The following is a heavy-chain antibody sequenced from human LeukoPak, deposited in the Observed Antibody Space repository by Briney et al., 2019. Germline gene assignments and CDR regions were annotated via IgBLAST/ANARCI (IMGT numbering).Heavy chain of an antibody. CDR2: ISGSGGST. V-gene: IGHV3-23*01. D-gene: IGHD4-17*01. Sequence: PGGSLRLSCAASGFTFSSYAMSWVRQVPGKGLEWVSAISGSGGSTFYADSVKGRFTISRDNSKNTLFLQMNSLRDEDTAVYYCAKGAGGHDYGDYTLYYFDYWGQGTLVTVSS. CDR3: AKGAGGHDYGDYTLYYFDY. CDR1: GFTFSSYA. J-gene: IGHJ4*02.